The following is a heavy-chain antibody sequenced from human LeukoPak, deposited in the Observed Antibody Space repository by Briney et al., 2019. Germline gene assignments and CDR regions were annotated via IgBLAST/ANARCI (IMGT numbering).Heavy chain of an antibody. J-gene: IGHJ5*02. Sequence: GGSLRLFCAASGFTFSGYWMTWVRQAPGKGLEWVANIKQDGSEKYYVDSVKGRFTISRDNAKNSLYLQMNSLRAEDTAVYYCARDRLRFLEWLSRPSWGQGTLVTVSS. CDR2: IKQDGSEK. V-gene: IGHV3-7*01. D-gene: IGHD3-3*01. CDR3: ARDRLRFLEWLSRPS. CDR1: GFTFSGYW.